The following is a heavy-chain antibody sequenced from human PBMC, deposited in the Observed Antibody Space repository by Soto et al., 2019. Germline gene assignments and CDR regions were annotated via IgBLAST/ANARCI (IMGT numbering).Heavy chain of an antibody. CDR2: IYYSGTT. J-gene: IGHJ4*02. D-gene: IGHD4-17*01. Sequence: SETLSLTCIVYGSSISPYYWTWIRQPPGKGLEWLGNIYYSGTTNYNPSLKSRVTMSVDMSKNHCSLKLSSVTAADTAVYFCARVGGYYGDYPNFDYWGQGALVTVSS. CDR3: ARVGGYYGDYPNFDY. V-gene: IGHV4-59*01. CDR1: GSSISPYY.